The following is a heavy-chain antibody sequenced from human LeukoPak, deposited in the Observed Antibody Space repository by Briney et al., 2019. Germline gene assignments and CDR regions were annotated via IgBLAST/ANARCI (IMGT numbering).Heavy chain of an antibody. D-gene: IGHD3-9*01. CDR2: IYYSGST. V-gene: IGHV4-31*02. CDR1: GFTSSDYT. Sequence: LRLSCAASGFTSSDYTMDWVRQAPGKGLEWIGYIYYSGSTYYNPSLKSRVTISVDTSKNQFSLKLSSVTAADTAVYYCASLRYFDWSYHDYWGQGTLVTVSS. J-gene: IGHJ4*02. CDR3: ASLRYFDWSYHDY.